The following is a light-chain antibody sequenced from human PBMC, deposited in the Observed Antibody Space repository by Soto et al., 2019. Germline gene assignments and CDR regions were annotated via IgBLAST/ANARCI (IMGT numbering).Light chain of an antibody. CDR2: ANI. Sequence: QLVLTQPPSVSGAPGQRVTISCTGSSSNIGAGYDVHWYQQRPGAAPKLLISANINRPSGVPDRFSGSKSGTSASLAITGLQADDEGDYYCSSYGGRYNYVFGTGTKLTVL. CDR3: SSYGGRYNYV. J-gene: IGLJ1*01. V-gene: IGLV1-40*01. CDR1: SSNIGAGYD.